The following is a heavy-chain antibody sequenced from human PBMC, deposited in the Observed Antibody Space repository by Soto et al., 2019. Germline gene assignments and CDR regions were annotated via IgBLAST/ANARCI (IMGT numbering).Heavy chain of an antibody. Sequence: TLSLTCAVSGGSIGSGGYSWSWIRQPPGKGLEWIGYIYHSGSTYYNPSLKSRVTISVDRSKNQFSLKLSSVTAADTALYFCARQVYGDYLGGNRFDPWGQGAPVIVSS. V-gene: IGHV4-30-2*01. CDR1: GGSIGSGGYS. CDR2: IYHSGST. CDR3: ARQVYGDYLGGNRFDP. J-gene: IGHJ5*02. D-gene: IGHD4-17*01.